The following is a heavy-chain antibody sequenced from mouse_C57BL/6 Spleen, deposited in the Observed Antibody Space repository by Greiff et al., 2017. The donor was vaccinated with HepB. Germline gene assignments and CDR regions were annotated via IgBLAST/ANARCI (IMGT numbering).Heavy chain of an antibody. Sequence: EVHLVESGGGLVKPGGSLKLSCAASGFTFSSYTMSWVRQTPEKRLEWVATISGGGGNTYYPDSVKGRFTISRDNAKNTLYLQMSSLRSEDTALYYCARHYYGYFDYWGQGTTLTVSS. CDR2: ISGGGGNT. D-gene: IGHD1-1*01. CDR3: ARHYYGYFDY. J-gene: IGHJ2*01. V-gene: IGHV5-9*01. CDR1: GFTFSSYT.